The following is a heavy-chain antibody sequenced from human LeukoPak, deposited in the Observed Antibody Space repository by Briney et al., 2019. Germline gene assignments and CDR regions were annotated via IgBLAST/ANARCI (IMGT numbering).Heavy chain of an antibody. V-gene: IGHV3-23*01. D-gene: IGHD2-15*01. Sequence: GGSLRLSCAASGFTFSSYAMSWVRQAPGEGLEWVSGISGSGGSTYYADSVKGRFTISRDNSKNTLYLQMNSLRAEDTAIYYCAKDSPGAAQPSGDYWGQGTLVTVSS. CDR3: AKDSPGAAQPSGDY. J-gene: IGHJ4*02. CDR2: ISGSGGST. CDR1: GFTFSSYA.